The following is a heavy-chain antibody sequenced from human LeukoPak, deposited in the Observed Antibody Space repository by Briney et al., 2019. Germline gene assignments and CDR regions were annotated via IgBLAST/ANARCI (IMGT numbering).Heavy chain of an antibody. CDR3: AKRGIAVAGTRDY. J-gene: IGHJ4*02. D-gene: IGHD6-19*01. Sequence: GGSLRLSCAASGFSFSSYGMHWVRQAPGKGLECVAFIRYDGSNKYYADSVKGRFTISRDNSKNTLYLQMNSLRAEDTAVYYCAKRGIAVAGTRDYWGQGTLVTVSS. CDR1: GFSFSSYG. V-gene: IGHV3-30*02. CDR2: IRYDGSNK.